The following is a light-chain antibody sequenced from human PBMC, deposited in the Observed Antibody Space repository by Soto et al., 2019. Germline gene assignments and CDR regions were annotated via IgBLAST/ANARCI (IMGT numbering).Light chain of an antibody. J-gene: IGLJ2*01. CDR3: SSYAGRNTLV. CDR2: EVS. Sequence: QSVLTQPPSASGSPGQSVTISCTGTSSDVGGYNYVSWYQQHPGKVPKLMIYEVSKRPSGVPDRFSGSKSGNTASLTVSGLQAEDEADYYCSSYAGRNTLVFGGGTKLTVL. V-gene: IGLV2-8*01. CDR1: SSDVGGYNY.